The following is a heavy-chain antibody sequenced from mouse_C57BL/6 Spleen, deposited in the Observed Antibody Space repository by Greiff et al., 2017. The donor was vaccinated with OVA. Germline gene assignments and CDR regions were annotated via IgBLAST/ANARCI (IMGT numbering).Heavy chain of an antibody. Sequence: VQLQQPGAELVKPGASVKLSCKASGYTFTSYWMQWVKQRPGQGLEWIGEIDPSDSYTNYNQKFKGKATLTVDTSSSTAYMQLSSLTSEDSAVYNSARVGDYDYLDYWGQGTTVTVSS. J-gene: IGHJ4*01. V-gene: IGHV1-50*01. CDR2: IDPSDSYT. CDR1: GYTFTSYW. CDR3: ARVGDYDYLDY. D-gene: IGHD2-4*01.